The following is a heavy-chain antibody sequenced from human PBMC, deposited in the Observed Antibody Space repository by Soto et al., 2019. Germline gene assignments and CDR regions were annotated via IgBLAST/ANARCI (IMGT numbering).Heavy chain of an antibody. CDR2: ISSSSSYT. D-gene: IGHD1-26*01. CDR1: GCTFSDYY. J-gene: IGHJ5*02. Sequence: PGGAQRLYCAASGCTFSDYYMSGIRQDQGKGLEWVSYISSSSSYTNYADSVKGRFTISRDNAKNSLYLQMNSLRAEDTAVYYCARDRVWESDHPNLFDPLLQGTLVTVSS. V-gene: IGHV3-11*06. CDR3: ARDRVWESDHPNLFDP.